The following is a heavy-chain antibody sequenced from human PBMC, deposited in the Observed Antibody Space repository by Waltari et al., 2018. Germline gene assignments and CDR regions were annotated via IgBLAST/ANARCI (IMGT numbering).Heavy chain of an antibody. CDR3: TVYGDYVSY. CDR2: CFSGGST. CDR1: GFTVSSNY. D-gene: IGHD4-17*01. Sequence: EVQLVESGGGLIQPGGSLRLSCAASGFTVSSNYMSWVRQAPGKGLWWVSVCFSGGSTYYAYSVKGRFTISRDNSKNTLYLQMNSLKTEDTAVYYCTVYGDYVSYWGQGTLVTVSS. J-gene: IGHJ4*02. V-gene: IGHV3-53*01.